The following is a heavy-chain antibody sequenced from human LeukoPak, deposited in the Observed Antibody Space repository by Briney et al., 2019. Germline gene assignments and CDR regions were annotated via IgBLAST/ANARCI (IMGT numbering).Heavy chain of an antibody. J-gene: IGHJ4*02. Sequence: GASVKVSCKASGYTFTGYYMHWVRQAPGQGLEWMGWITPNSGGTNYAQKFQGRVTMTRDTSISTAYMELSRLRSGDTAVYYCARAGGYYGSGSYLSLDYWGQGTLVTVSS. CDR3: ARAGGYYGSGSYLSLDY. CDR2: ITPNSGGT. CDR1: GYTFTGYY. D-gene: IGHD3-10*01. V-gene: IGHV1-2*02.